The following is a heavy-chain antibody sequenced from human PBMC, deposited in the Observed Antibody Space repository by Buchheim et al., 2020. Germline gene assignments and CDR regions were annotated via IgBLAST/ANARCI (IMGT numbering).Heavy chain of an antibody. CDR2: GIPVFRRA. Sequence: QVHLVQSGAEVKKPGSSVRVSCKASGGPFSNFVVHWVRQAPGQGLEWMGGGIPVFRRADYAQKFQGRVTITADESTSPSYMELSSLTSEDTAVYYCARDPTQYDILTGYFDSWGQGTL. D-gene: IGHD3-9*01. V-gene: IGHV1-69*12. CDR3: ARDPTQYDILTGYFDS. J-gene: IGHJ4*02. CDR1: GGPFSNFV.